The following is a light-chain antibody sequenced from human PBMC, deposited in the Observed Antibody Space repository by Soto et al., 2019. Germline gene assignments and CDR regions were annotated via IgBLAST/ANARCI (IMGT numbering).Light chain of an antibody. CDR3: QQSYSTIT. V-gene: IGKV1-5*03. J-gene: IGKJ5*01. CDR2: KAS. Sequence: DIQMTQSPSTLSGSVGDRVSITCRASQTISSWLAWYQQKPGRAPKLLIYKASTLKSGVPSRFSGSGSGTEFTLTISSLQPEDFATYYCQQSYSTITFGQGTRLEIK. CDR1: QTISSW.